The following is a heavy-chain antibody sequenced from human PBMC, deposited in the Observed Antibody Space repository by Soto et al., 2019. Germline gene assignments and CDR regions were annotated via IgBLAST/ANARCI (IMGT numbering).Heavy chain of an antibody. CDR2: ISGSGGST. V-gene: IGHV3-23*01. J-gene: IGHJ5*02. CDR3: AKGTITMVRGELNWFDP. CDR1: GFTSSSYA. D-gene: IGHD3-10*01. Sequence: GGSLRLSCTASGFTSSSYAMSWVRQAPGKGLEWVSAISGSGGSTYYADSVKGRFTISRDNSKNTLYLQMNSLRAEDTAVYYCAKGTITMVRGELNWFDPWGQGTLVTVSS.